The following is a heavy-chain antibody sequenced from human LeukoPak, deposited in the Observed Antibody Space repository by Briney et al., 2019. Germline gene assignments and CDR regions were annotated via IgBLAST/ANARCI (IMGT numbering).Heavy chain of an antibody. V-gene: IGHV1-69*05. CDR3: ARVEYSSSYWFDP. CDR2: IIPTFSTA. CDR1: GGTFSSYA. Sequence: ASVKVSCKASGGTFSSYAISWVRQAPGQGLELMGGIIPTFSTATYAQKLQGRVTITTDESTSTAYMELSSLRSEETAVYYFARVEYSSSYWFDPWGQGTLVTVSS. D-gene: IGHD6-6*01. J-gene: IGHJ5*02.